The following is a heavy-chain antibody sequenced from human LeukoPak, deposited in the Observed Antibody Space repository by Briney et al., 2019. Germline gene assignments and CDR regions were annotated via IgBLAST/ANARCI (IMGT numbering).Heavy chain of an antibody. CDR3: ARGIGSGSYGRFDP. J-gene: IGHJ5*02. V-gene: IGHV1-2*02. Sequence: GASVKVSCKASGYTLTSYYMHWVRQAPGQGLEWMGWINPNSGGTNYAQTLQGRVTMTRDPSISTSYMELSRLTSDDTAVYYCARGIGSGSYGRFDPWGQGTLVTVSS. D-gene: IGHD3-10*01. CDR1: GYTLTSYY. CDR2: INPNSGGT.